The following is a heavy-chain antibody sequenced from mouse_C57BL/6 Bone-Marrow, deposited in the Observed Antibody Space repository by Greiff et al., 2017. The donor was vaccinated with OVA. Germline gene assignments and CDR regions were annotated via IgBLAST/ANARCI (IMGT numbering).Heavy chain of an antibody. CDR2: INPSSGYT. D-gene: IGHD1-2*01. CDR1: GYTFTSYW. Sequence: VQLQQSGAELAKPGASVKLSCTASGYTFTSYWMHWVKQRPGQGLEWIGYINPSSGYTKYTQKFKDKVTLSADKSSSTAYMQLSSLTYEDSAVYYCARRYYGPLLNWGQGTLVTVSA. V-gene: IGHV1-7*01. CDR3: ARRYYGPLLN. J-gene: IGHJ3*01.